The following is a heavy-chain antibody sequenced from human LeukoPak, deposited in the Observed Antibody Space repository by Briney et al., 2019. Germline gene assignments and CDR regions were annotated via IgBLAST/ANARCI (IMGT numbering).Heavy chain of an antibody. V-gene: IGHV5-51*01. J-gene: IGHJ4*02. CDR3: ARSSVTTNPFDY. Sequence: GESLKISCKGSGYKLTNYWIGWVRQMPGKGLEWMGIIYPGDSDTRYSPSFKGQVTISADKSISTAYLQWSSLKASDTALYYCARSSVTTNPFDYWGQGTLVTVSS. CDR1: GYKLTNYW. CDR2: IYPGDSDT. D-gene: IGHD4-17*01.